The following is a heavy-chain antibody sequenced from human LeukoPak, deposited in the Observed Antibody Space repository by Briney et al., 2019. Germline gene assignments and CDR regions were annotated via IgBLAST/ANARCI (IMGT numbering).Heavy chain of an antibody. CDR2: ISSSGSTI. V-gene: IGHV3-48*04. Sequence: GSLRLSCAASGFTFSSYSMNWVRQAPGKGLEWVSYISSSGSTIYYADSVKGRFTISRDNAKNSLYLQMNSLRAEDTAVYYCATGKLWFGSAFDYWGQGTLVTVSS. CDR1: GFTFSSYS. CDR3: ATGKLWFGSAFDY. J-gene: IGHJ4*02. D-gene: IGHD3-10*01.